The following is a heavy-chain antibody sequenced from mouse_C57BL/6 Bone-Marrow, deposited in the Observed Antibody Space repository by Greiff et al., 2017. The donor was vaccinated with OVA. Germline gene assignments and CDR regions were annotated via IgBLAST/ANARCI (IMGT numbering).Heavy chain of an antibody. Sequence: VKLQQPGAELVMPGASVKLSCKASGYTFTSYWMHWVKQRPGQGLEWIGEIDPSDSYTNYNQKFKGKSTLTVDKSSSTAYMQLSSLTSEDSAVYYCAREGRLEGFYYFDYWGQGTTLTVSS. CDR2: IDPSDSYT. CDR3: AREGRLEGFYYFDY. V-gene: IGHV1-69*01. CDR1: GYTFTSYW. D-gene: IGHD1-1*01. J-gene: IGHJ2*01.